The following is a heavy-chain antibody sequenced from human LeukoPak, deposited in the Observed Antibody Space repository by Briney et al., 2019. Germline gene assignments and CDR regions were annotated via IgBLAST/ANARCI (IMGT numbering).Heavy chain of an antibody. CDR1: GATFSSYA. Sequence: SVKVSCKASGATFSSYAISWVRQAPGQRLEWMGGIIPIFGSANYAQKFQGRVTITADESTSTAYMELSSLRSEDTAVYYCARACSSGFNWFDPWGQGTLVTVSS. CDR2: IIPIFGSA. V-gene: IGHV1-69*13. D-gene: IGHD6-19*01. CDR3: ARACSSGFNWFDP. J-gene: IGHJ5*02.